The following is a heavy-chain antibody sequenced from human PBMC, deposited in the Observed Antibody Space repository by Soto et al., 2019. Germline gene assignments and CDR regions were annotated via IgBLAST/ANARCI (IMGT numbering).Heavy chain of an antibody. CDR3: ARLWGIAPPDD. D-gene: IGHD6-13*01. V-gene: IGHV1-69*12. CDR1: GGSFNTYS. CDR2: IIPMFRNA. J-gene: IGHJ4*02. Sequence: QVQLVQSGSEVQKPGSSVKVSCRASGGSFNTYSINWVRQAPGQGLEWIGGIIPMFRNANYAQKFKGIVTIIADASTSTVSMELSSLTSEDTAVYYCARLWGIAPPDDWGQGTLVTVSS.